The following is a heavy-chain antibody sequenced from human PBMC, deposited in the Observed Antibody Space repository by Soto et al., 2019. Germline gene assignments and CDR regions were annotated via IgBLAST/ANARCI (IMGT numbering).Heavy chain of an antibody. Sequence: EVQLVESGGDLVQPGGSLRLSCAASGFTFSNFWMSWVRQTPGRGVEWVANMNQDGSEKYYLDSVRGRFTISRDNDKNSMSLQINSLGAEDPAVYYCAKDASGWSVTWGQGTPVIVSS. CDR2: MNQDGSEK. CDR3: AKDASGWSVT. D-gene: IGHD6-19*01. CDR1: GFTFSNFW. V-gene: IGHV3-7*04. J-gene: IGHJ5*02.